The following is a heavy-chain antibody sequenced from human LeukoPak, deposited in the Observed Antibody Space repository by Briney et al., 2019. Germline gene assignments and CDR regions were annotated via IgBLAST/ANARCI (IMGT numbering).Heavy chain of an antibody. CDR2: MYYTGST. CDR1: GGSVSSYY. D-gene: IGHD5/OR15-5a*01. J-gene: IGHJ6*02. V-gene: IGHV4-59*02. Sequence: SETLSLTCSVSGGSVSSYYWAWIRQPPGKGLEWIGYMYYTGSTNYNPSLKSRVTISLATSKNQFSLKLSSVTAADTAVYYCARVSVVYGMDVWGRGTTVTVSS. CDR3: ARVSVVYGMDV.